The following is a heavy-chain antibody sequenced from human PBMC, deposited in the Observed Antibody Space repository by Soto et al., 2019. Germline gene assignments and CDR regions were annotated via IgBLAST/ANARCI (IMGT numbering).Heavy chain of an antibody. D-gene: IGHD2-2*01. CDR1: GFTFSSYA. V-gene: IGHV3-23*01. CDR3: AKDRYCSSTCCYCAFDY. Sequence: EVQLLESGGGLVQPGGSLRLSCAASGFTFSSYAMSWVRQAPGKGLEWVSATSGSGGSTYYADSVKGRFTISRDNSKNTGYLQTNSLRADDPAVYYCAKDRYCSSTCCYCAFDYRGQGTLVTVSS. J-gene: IGHJ4*02. CDR2: TSGSGGST.